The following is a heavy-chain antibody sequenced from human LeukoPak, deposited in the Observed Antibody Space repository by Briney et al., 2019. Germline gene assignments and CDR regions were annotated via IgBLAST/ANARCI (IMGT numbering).Heavy chain of an antibody. CDR2: TSGSGGST. D-gene: IGHD3-10*01. CDR3: AKDIRPILLWFGGRWFDP. V-gene: IGHV3-23*01. Sequence: GGSLRLSCAASGFTFSSYAMSWVRQAPGKGLEWVSATSGSGGSTYYADSVKGRFTISRDNSKNTLYLQMNSLRAEDTAVYYCAKDIRPILLWFGGRWFDPWGQGTLVTVSS. CDR1: GFTFSSYA. J-gene: IGHJ5*02.